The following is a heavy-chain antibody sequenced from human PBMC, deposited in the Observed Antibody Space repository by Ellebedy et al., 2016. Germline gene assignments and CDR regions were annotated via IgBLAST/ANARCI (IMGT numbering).Heavy chain of an antibody. J-gene: IGHJ4*02. CDR1: GGSFSGYY. D-gene: IGHD5-24*01. CDR2: IYYSGST. Sequence: SETLSLTXAVYGGSFSGYYWSWIRQPPGKGLEWIGYIYYSGSTNYNPSLKSRVIISVDTSKNQFSLKLSSVTAADTAVYYCARDGYSFDYWGQGTLVTVSS. CDR3: ARDGYSFDY. V-gene: IGHV4-59*01.